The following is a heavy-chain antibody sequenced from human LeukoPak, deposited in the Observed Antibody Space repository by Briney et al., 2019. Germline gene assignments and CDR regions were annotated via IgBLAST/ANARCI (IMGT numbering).Heavy chain of an antibody. D-gene: IGHD1-26*01. CDR2: ISWNSGSI. CDR1: GFTFDDYA. Sequence: QTGGSLRLSRAASGFTFDDYAMHWVRQAPGKGLEWVSGISWNSGSIGYADSVKGRFTISRDNAKNSLYLQMNSLRAEDTAVYYCARDPGGSYFTSHNWFDPWGQGTLVTVSS. V-gene: IGHV3-9*01. J-gene: IGHJ5*02. CDR3: ARDPGGSYFTSHNWFDP.